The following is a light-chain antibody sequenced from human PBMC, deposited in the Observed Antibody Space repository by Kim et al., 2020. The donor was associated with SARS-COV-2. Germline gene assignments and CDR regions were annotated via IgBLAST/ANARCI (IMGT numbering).Light chain of an antibody. Sequence: RVTISCTGGSSNIGAGYDVHWYQQLPGTAPKLLIYGNSNRPSGVPDQFSGSKSGTSSSLAITGLQAEDEADYYCQSYDSGLSGSGVFGGGTQLTVL. V-gene: IGLV1-40*01. J-gene: IGLJ2*01. CDR1: SSNIGAGYD. CDR2: GNS. CDR3: QSYDSGLSGSGV.